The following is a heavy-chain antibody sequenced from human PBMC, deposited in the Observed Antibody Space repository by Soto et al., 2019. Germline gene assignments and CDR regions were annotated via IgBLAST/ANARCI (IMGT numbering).Heavy chain of an antibody. V-gene: IGHV5-10-1*03. CDR2: VDPSESHT. CDR3: ARLLRSSGYYGAVY. Sequence: EVQLVQSGAEVKKPGESLRISCKGSGYSFTSYWITWVRQMPGKGLEWMGRVDPSESHTTYSPFFQGHVTISADKSINTAYLQWSSLKASDTAMYYCARLLRSSGYYGAVYWGQGSLVIVSS. CDR1: GYSFTSYW. D-gene: IGHD6-19*01. J-gene: IGHJ4*02.